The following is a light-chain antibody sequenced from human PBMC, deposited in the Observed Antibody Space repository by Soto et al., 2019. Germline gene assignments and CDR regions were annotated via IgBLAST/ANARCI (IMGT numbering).Light chain of an antibody. CDR3: HQGHSLRLVT. Sequence: DIQMTQSPSSVSASVGDRVTITCRASQDISTWLAWYQQKPGKAPKLLIYAASSLFSGFPSRFSRSGSRTDFTVLNSSLQTEDFAAYYCHQGHSLRLVTFGQVTRLYLK. CDR1: QDISTW. V-gene: IGKV1-12*01. J-gene: IGKJ5*01. CDR2: AAS.